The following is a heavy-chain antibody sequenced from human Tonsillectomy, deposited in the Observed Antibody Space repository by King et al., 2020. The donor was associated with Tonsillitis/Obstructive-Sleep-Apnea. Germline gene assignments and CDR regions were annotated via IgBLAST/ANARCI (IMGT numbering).Heavy chain of an antibody. CDR3: AIGPGRGPGG. J-gene: IGHJ4*02. Sequence: VQLVESGGGLVQPGGSLRLSCAASGFTFSSYSMNWVRQAPGKGLEWVSYISSSSSTIYYADSVKGRFTISRDNAKNALYLQMNSLRDEETAVYYCAIGPGRGPGGWGQGTLVTVSS. CDR2: ISSSSSTI. D-gene: IGHD3-16*01. V-gene: IGHV3-48*02. CDR1: GFTFSSYS.